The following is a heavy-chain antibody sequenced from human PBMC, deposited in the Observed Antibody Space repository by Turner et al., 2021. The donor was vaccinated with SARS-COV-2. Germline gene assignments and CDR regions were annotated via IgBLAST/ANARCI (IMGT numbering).Heavy chain of an antibody. D-gene: IGHD3-22*01. CDR1: GFTFSSYA. Sequence: QVQLVESGGGVVQPGRSLRLSCAASGFTFSSYAMHWVRQAPGKGLEWVAVISYDGSNKYYADSVKGRFTISRDNSKNTLYLKMNSLRAEDTAVYFCARGEYYYGSSGYYNPNWFDPWGQGTLVTVSS. CDR3: ARGEYYYGSSGYYNPNWFDP. CDR2: ISYDGSNK. V-gene: IGHV3-30*04. J-gene: IGHJ5*02.